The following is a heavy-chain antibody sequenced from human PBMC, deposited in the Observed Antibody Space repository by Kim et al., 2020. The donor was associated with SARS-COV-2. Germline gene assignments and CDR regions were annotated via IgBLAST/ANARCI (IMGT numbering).Heavy chain of an antibody. CDR2: IYYSGST. J-gene: IGHJ4*02. V-gene: IGHV4-59*08. CDR3: ARFYRRYGAFDY. CDR1: GGSISSYY. D-gene: IGHD3-9*01. Sequence: SETLSLTCTVSGGSISSYYWSWIRQPPGKGLEWIGYIYYSGSTNYNPSLKSRVTISVDTSKNQFSLKLSSVTAADTAVYYCARFYRRYGAFDYWGQGTLVTVSS.